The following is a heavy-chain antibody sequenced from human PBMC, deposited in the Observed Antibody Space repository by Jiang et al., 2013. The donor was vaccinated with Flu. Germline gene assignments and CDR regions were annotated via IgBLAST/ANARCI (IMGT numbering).Heavy chain of an antibody. CDR1: DTTFTGYY. D-gene: IGHD2-15*01. J-gene: IGHJ5*02. V-gene: IGHV1-2*06. Sequence: EVKKPGASVKSPARLLDTTFTGYYMHWVRQAPGQGLEWMGRINPNSGGTNYAQKFQGRVTMTTDTSTSTAYMELRSLRSDDTAVYYCARDGGYCSGGSCYSAWFDPWGQGTLVTVSS. CDR3: ARDGGYCSGGSCYSAWFDP. CDR2: INPNSGGT.